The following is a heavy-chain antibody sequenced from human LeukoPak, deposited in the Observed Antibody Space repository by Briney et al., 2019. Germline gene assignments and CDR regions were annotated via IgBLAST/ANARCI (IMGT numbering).Heavy chain of an antibody. Sequence: PSETLSLTCAVYGGSFSGYYWSWIRQPPGKELEWIGYINYSGSTNYNPSLKSRVTISLDTSKNQFSLKLSSVTAADTAVYYCARPQSVTLDAFDIWGQGTMVTVSS. CDR3: ARPQSVTLDAFDI. CDR2: INYSGST. CDR1: GGSFSGYY. J-gene: IGHJ3*02. V-gene: IGHV4-59*01.